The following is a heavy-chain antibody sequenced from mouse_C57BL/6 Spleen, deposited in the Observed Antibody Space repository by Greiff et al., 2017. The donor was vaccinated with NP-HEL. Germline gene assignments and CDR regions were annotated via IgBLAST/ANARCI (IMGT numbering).Heavy chain of an antibody. CDR3: ARRSWDEAWFAY. V-gene: IGHV1-42*01. CDR1: GYSFTGYY. CDR2: INPSTGGT. D-gene: IGHD4-1*01. J-gene: IGHJ3*01. Sequence: VQLKQSGPELVKPGASVKISCKASGYSFTGYYMNWVKQSPEKSLEWIGEINPSTGGTTYNQKFKAKATLTVDKSSSTAYMQLKSLTSEDSAVYYCARRSWDEAWFAYWGQGTLVTVSA.